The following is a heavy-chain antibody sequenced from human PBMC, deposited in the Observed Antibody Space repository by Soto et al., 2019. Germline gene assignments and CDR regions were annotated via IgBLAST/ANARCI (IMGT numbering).Heavy chain of an antibody. CDR3: AKARCSGNSCYVPDY. D-gene: IGHD3-22*01. V-gene: IGHV3-9*01. Sequence: PGGSLRLSCAASGFTFDDYAMHWVRQAPGKGLEWVSGISCNSGSIGYADSVKGRFTISRDNPKNTLSLQMNSLRAEDTATYYCAKARCSGNSCYVPDYWGHGSLVTVSS. CDR2: ISCNSGSI. J-gene: IGHJ4*01. CDR1: GFTFDDYA.